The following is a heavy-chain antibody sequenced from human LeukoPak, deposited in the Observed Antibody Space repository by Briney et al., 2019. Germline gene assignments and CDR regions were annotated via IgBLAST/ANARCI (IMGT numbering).Heavy chain of an antibody. CDR1: GFTFSSYG. Sequence: GGSLRLSCAASGFTFSSYGMSWVRQAPGKGLEWVAFIRYDGSNKYYADSVKGRFTISRDNSKNTLYLQMNSLRAEDTAVYYCAKGVTGYYAYYFDYWGQGTLVTVSS. D-gene: IGHD3-9*01. CDR2: IRYDGSNK. J-gene: IGHJ4*02. V-gene: IGHV3-30*02. CDR3: AKGVTGYYAYYFDY.